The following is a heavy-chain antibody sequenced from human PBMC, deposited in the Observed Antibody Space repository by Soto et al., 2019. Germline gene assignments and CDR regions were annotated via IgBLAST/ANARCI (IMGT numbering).Heavy chain of an antibody. V-gene: IGHV3-13*01. J-gene: IGHJ4*02. CDR2: MGTAGDT. CDR1: GFTFSSYD. Sequence: EVQLVESGGGLVQPGGSLRLSCAASGFTFSSYDMHWVRQATGKGLEWVSAMGTAGDTYYPGSVKGRFTISRENAKNSLYLQMNSLRAGDTAVYYCARGGSGYSYGYDYWGQGTLVTVSS. CDR3: ARGGSGYSYGYDY. D-gene: IGHD5-18*01.